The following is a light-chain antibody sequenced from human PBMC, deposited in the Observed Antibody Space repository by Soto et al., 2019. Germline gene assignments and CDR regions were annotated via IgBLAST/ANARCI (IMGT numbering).Light chain of an antibody. CDR3: SGSFGADTYG. V-gene: IGLV2-14*01. Sequence: QSVLTQAASVSGSPGQSITISCTGTSSDDALYFYVACFQQHPGKAPKLLIYEVSKRPSGVPLRFSCSRSGKTASLTISGLQADDEADYYCSGSFGADTYGFGTGTKVTVL. CDR1: SSDDALYFY. CDR2: EVS. J-gene: IGLJ1*01.